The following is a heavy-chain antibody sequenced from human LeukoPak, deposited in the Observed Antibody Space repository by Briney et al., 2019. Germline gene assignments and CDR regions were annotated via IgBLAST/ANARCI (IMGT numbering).Heavy chain of an antibody. CDR3: AKSMGSSWYQSFDY. J-gene: IGHJ4*02. CDR2: ISGSGGST. CDR1: GFTFSSYA. Sequence: GGSLRLACAASGFTFSSYAMDWVRQAPGKGLEWVSAISGSGGSTYYADSVKGRFTISRDNSKNTLYLQMNSLRAEDTAVYYCAKSMGSSWYQSFDYWGQGTLVTVSS. D-gene: IGHD6-13*01. V-gene: IGHV3-23*01.